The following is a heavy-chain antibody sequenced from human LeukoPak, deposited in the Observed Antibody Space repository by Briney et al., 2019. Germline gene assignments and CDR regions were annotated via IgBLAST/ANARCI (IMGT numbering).Heavy chain of an antibody. CDR3: ARDLRTISTSRRVIANWFDP. D-gene: IGHD3-3*02. V-gene: IGHV1-8*01. CDR2: MNPNSGDT. Sequence: ASVKVSCKASGYTFTTYDITWVRQATGQGLEWMGWMNPNSGDTAYAQKFQGKVTMTRDTSISTAYMDLSRLTSDDTAVYYCARDLRTISTSRRVIANWFDPWGQGTLVTVSS. J-gene: IGHJ5*02. CDR1: GYTFTTYD.